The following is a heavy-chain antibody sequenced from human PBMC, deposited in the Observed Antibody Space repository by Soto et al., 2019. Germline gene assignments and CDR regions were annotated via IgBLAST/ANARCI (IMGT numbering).Heavy chain of an antibody. CDR3: ARGSNWNSEALDY. CDR1: DGSRSSSSYY. V-gene: IGHV4-39*01. D-gene: IGHD1-7*01. Sequence: SLKCSVADGSRSSSSYYRGRIRQPPGKGLEWIGSIYYSGSTNYNPSLKSRITMSADTSKNQFSLKLSSVTAADTAVYYCARGSNWNSEALDYWGQGTLVTVSS. CDR2: IYYSGST. J-gene: IGHJ4*02.